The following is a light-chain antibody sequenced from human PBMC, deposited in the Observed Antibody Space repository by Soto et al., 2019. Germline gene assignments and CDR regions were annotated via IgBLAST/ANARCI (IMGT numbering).Light chain of an antibody. J-gene: IGLJ7*01. Sequence: QSALTQPPSASGSPGQSVTISCTGTSSDVGGYNYVSWYQQHPGKAPKVMIYDVIKRPSGVPDRFSGSKSGNTASLTVSGLQAEDEADYYCSSYAGRSSWVFGGGTQLTVL. CDR3: SSYAGRSSWV. V-gene: IGLV2-8*01. CDR1: SSDVGGYNY. CDR2: DVI.